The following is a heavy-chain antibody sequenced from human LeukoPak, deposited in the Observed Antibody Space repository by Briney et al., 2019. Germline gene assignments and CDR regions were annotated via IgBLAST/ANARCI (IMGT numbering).Heavy chain of an antibody. J-gene: IGHJ4*02. CDR2: IYASGKT. D-gene: IGHD1-26*01. CDR1: GDSISRGRYY. V-gene: IGHV4-61*02. CDR3: ARSFSEKFYFES. Sequence: SETLSLTCTVSGDSISRGRYYWSWVRQPAGKELEWIGRIYASGKTDYNPYTPSLKSRVAMSLDTSKNQVSLYLTSVTAADTAMYFCARSFSEKFYFESWGQGALVTVSS.